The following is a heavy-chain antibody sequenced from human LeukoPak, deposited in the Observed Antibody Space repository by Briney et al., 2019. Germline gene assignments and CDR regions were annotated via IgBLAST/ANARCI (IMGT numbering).Heavy chain of an antibody. J-gene: IGHJ6*02. D-gene: IGHD3-10*01. CDR1: GFSLSNYW. CDR2: INQDGSDK. Sequence: PGGSLRLSCAASGFSLSNYWMSWVRQAPGKGLEWVANINQDGSDKYYVDSVMGRFTISKDNAKNSVYLQMNSLRPEDTAIYYCAWYGETHGLDVWGQGTTVTVSS. CDR3: AWYGETHGLDV. V-gene: IGHV3-7*01.